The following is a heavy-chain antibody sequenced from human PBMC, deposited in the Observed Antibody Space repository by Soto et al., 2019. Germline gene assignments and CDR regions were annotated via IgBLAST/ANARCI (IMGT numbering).Heavy chain of an antibody. CDR1: GGSFSGYY. CDR2: INHSGST. J-gene: IGHJ4*02. D-gene: IGHD3-22*01. CDR3: ARDQGGYYDSSGYIPLWLLGYFDY. V-gene: IGHV4-34*01. Sequence: PSETLSLTCAVYGGSFSGYYWSWIRQPPGKGLEWIGEINHSGSTNYNPSLKSRVTISVDTSKNQFSLKLSSVTAADTAVYYCARDQGGYYDSSGYIPLWLLGYFDYWGQGTLVTVSS.